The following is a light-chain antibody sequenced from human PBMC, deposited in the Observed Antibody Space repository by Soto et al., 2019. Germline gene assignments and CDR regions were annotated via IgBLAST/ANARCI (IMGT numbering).Light chain of an antibody. CDR2: GTS. J-gene: IGKJ3*01. CDR3: QQYGSSLFT. V-gene: IGKV3-20*01. Sequence: DIVLTQSPGTLSLSPGERATFSCRASQSVSSKYLAWYQQKPGQPPRVLIYGTSIRATGIPERFSGGGSGTDFTLTITRLESEDFAVYYCQQYGSSLFTFGPGTKVDF. CDR1: QSVSSKY.